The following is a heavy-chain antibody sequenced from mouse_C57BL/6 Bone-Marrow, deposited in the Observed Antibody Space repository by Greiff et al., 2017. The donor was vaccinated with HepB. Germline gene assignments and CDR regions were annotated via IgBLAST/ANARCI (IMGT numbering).Heavy chain of an antibody. CDR2: ISSGGSYT. Sequence: EVQLQESGGDLVKPGGSLKLSCAASGFTFSSYGMSWVRQTPDKRLEWVATISSGGSYTYYPDSVKGRFTISRDNAKNTLYLQMSSLKSEDTAMYYCAVITTVVATTRRVYFDYWGQGTTLTVSS. D-gene: IGHD1-1*01. V-gene: IGHV5-6*01. J-gene: IGHJ2*01. CDR3: AVITTVVATTRRVYFDY. CDR1: GFTFSSYG.